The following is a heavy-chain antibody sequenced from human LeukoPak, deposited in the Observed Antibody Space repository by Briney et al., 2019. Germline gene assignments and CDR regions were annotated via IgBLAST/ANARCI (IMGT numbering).Heavy chain of an antibody. D-gene: IGHD3-10*01. CDR1: GFTFSSYA. V-gene: IGHV3-23*03. J-gene: IGHJ4*02. Sequence: PGRSLRLSCAASGFTFSSYAMHWVRQAPGKGPEWVSVIYSGGSTYYADSVKGRFTISRDNSKNTLYLQMNSLRAEDTAVYYCAKVLVRGVANLFFDYWGQETLVTVSS. CDR3: AKVLVRGVANLFFDY. CDR2: IYSGGST.